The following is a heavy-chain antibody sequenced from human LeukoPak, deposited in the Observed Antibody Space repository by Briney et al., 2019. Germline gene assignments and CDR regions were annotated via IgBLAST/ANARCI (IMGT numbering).Heavy chain of an antibody. CDR3: AKWGAYSGDDFVLY. CDR2: INPHSGGT. J-gene: IGHJ4*02. Sequence: ASVRVSCKTFGYTFTGYYIHWVRQAPGQGLEWMGWINPHSGGTNYAQKFQGRVTMTRDTSISTAYMEVSRLRSDDTAVYYCAKWGAYSGDDFVLYWGQGTLVTVSS. CDR1: GYTFTGYY. D-gene: IGHD5-12*01. V-gene: IGHV1-2*02.